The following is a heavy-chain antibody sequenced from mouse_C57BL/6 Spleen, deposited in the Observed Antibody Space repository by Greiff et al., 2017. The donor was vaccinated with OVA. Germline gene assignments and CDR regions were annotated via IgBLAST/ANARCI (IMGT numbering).Heavy chain of an antibody. CDR2: IRNKANGYTT. V-gene: IGHV7-3*01. D-gene: IGHD1-1*01. CDR1: GFTFTDYY. J-gene: IGHJ4*01. CDR3: ARYRVITTVVGAMDY. Sequence: EVKVVESGGGLVQPVGSLSLSCAASGFTFTDYYMSWVRQPPGKALEWLGFIRNKANGYTTEYSASVKGRFTISRDNSQSILYLQMNALRAEDSATYYCARYRVITTVVGAMDYWGQGTSVTVSS.